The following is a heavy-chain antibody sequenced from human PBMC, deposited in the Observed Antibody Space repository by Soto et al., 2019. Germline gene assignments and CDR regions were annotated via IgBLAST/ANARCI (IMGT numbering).Heavy chain of an antibody. CDR1: GFSLSTSGVG. CDR3: AHSNYDIFTGVNWFDP. J-gene: IGHJ5*02. CDR2: IYWDDDK. D-gene: IGHD3-9*01. Sequence: QITLKESGPTLVKPTQTLTLTCTFSGFSLSTSGVGVGWIRQPPGKALEWLALIYWDDDKRYSPSLKSRLTITKDTSKNQVVLTMTNMDPVDTATYYCAHSNYDIFTGVNWFDPWGQGTLVTVSS. V-gene: IGHV2-5*02.